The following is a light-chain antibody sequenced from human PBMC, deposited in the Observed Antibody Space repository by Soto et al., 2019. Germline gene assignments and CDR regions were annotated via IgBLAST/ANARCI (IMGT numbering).Light chain of an antibody. CDR2: GAS. CDR1: QSVSSSY. CDR3: QLYGNSSIT. J-gene: IGKJ5*01. Sequence: EIVLTQSPDTLSLSPGERATLSCRASQSVSSSYLAWYQQKPGQAPRFLIYGASSRATGIPDRLSGSGSGTDFTLTISRLEPEDFTVYYCQLYGNSSITFGQGTRLEIK. V-gene: IGKV3-20*01.